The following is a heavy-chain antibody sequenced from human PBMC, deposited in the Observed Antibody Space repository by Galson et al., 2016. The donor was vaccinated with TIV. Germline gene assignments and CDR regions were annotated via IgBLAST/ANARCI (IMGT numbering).Heavy chain of an antibody. Sequence: SLRLSCAASGFTFDDYAMHWVRQAPGKGLEWLSSITWNSDRMVYADSVEGRFTISRDNSKNSLYLQMNSLTSDDTALYFCVKGAGRYSRSWYFDYWGQGTLVTVSS. J-gene: IGHJ4*02. V-gene: IGHV3-9*01. CDR2: ITWNSDRM. CDR3: VKGAGRYSRSWYFDY. D-gene: IGHD1-26*01. CDR1: GFTFDDYA.